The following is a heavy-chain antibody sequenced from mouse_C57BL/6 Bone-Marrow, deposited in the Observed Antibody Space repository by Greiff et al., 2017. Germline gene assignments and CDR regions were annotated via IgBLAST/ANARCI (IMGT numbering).Heavy chain of an antibody. V-gene: IGHV5-4*03. CDR2: ISDGGSYT. Sequence: EVKLVESGGGLVKPGGSLKLSCAASGFTFSSYAMSWVRQTPEKRLEWVATISDGGSYTYYPDNVKGRFTISRDNAKNNLYLQMSHLKSEDTAIYYCARGDYYDYVGYFDVWGTGTTVTVSS. CDR3: ARGDYYDYVGYFDV. D-gene: IGHD2-4*01. J-gene: IGHJ1*03. CDR1: GFTFSSYA.